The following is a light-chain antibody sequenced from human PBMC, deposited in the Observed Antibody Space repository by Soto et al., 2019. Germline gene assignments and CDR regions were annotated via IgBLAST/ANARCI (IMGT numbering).Light chain of an antibody. V-gene: IGKV1-5*03. J-gene: IGKJ1*01. Sequence: DIQMTQSPSTLSASVGDRVTITCRASQSISVWLAWYQQKAGKAPNLLIYKASRLESGVPSRFSGSGSGTEFTLTISSLQPDDAATHYCQQYNSYRAFGQGTKVDIK. CDR2: KAS. CDR1: QSISVW. CDR3: QQYNSYRA.